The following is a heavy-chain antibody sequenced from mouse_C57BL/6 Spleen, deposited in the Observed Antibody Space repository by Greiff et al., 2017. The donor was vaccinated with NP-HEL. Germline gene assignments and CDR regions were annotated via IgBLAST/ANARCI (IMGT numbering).Heavy chain of an antibody. V-gene: IGHV5-4*01. CDR2: ISDGGSYT. CDR3: ARGYYDYDWFAY. Sequence: EVQLVESGGGLVKPGGSLKLSCAASGFTFSSYAMSWVRQTPEKRLEWVATISDGGSYTYYPDNVKGRFTISRDNAKNNLYLQMSHLKSEDTAMYYCARGYYDYDWFAYWGQGTLVTVSA. D-gene: IGHD2-4*01. CDR1: GFTFSSYA. J-gene: IGHJ3*01.